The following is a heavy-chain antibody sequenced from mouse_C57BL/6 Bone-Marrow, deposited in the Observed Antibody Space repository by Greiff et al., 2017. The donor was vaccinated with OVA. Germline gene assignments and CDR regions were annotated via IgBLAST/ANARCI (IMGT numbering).Heavy chain of an antibody. CDR2: ISSGGSYT. J-gene: IGHJ3*01. D-gene: IGHD2-5*01. Sequence: EVKLVESGGDLVKPGGSLKLSCAASGFTLSSYGMSWVRQTPDKRLEWVATISSGGSYTYYPDSVKGRFTISRDNAKNTLYLQMSSLKSEDTAMYYCARRYSNYAYWGQGTLVTVSA. V-gene: IGHV5-6*02. CDR1: GFTLSSYG. CDR3: ARRYSNYAY.